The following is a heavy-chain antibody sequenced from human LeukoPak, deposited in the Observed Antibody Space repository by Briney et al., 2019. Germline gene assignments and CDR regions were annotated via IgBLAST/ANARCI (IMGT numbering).Heavy chain of an antibody. CDR1: GYTFTGYY. J-gene: IGHJ4*02. CDR2: INPNSGGT. Sequence: ASVKVSCKASGYTFTGYYMHWVRQAPGQGLEWMGWINPNSGGTNYAQKFQGRVTMTRDTSISTAYMELSRLRPDDTAVYYCARVMEQWLVRKTNYFDYWGQGTLVTVSS. V-gene: IGHV1-2*02. D-gene: IGHD6-19*01. CDR3: ARVMEQWLVRKTNYFDY.